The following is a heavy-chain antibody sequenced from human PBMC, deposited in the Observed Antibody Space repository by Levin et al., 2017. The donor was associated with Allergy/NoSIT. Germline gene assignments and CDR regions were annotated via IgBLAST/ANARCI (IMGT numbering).Heavy chain of an antibody. J-gene: IGHJ6*02. V-gene: IGHV3-23*01. CDR3: AKDILPDYSNVYYYYGMDV. CDR1: GFTFSSYA. Sequence: PGGSLRLSCAASGFTFSSYAMSWVRQAPGKGLEWVSAISGSGGSTYYADSVKGRFTISRDNSKNTLYLQMNSLRAEDTAVYYCAKDILPDYSNVYYYYGMDVWGQGTTVTVSS. CDR2: ISGSGGST. D-gene: IGHD4-11*01.